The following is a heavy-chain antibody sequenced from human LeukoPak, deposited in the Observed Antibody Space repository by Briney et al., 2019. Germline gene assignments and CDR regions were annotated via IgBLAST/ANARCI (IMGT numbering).Heavy chain of an antibody. CDR2: ISSSSSYI. Sequence: KAGGSLRLSCAASGFTFSSYSMNWDRQAPGKGLEWVSSISSSSSYIYYADSVKGRFTISRDNAKNSLYLQMNSLRAEDTAVYYCARDLFYYYGSGSSHFDYWGQGTLVTVSS. D-gene: IGHD3-10*01. V-gene: IGHV3-21*01. CDR3: ARDLFYYYGSGSSHFDY. CDR1: GFTFSSYS. J-gene: IGHJ4*02.